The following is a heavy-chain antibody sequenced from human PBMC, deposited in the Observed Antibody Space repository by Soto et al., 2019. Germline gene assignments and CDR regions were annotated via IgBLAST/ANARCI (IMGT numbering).Heavy chain of an antibody. CDR1: GFTFSSYS. Sequence: GESLKISCAASGFTFSSYSMNWVRQAPGKGLEWVSYISSSSSTIYYADSVKGRFTISRDNAKNSLYLQMNSLRDEDTAVYYCARVRGFYSGSERGGLGMDVWGQGTTVTVSS. CDR3: ARVRGFYSGSERGGLGMDV. J-gene: IGHJ6*02. D-gene: IGHD1-26*01. V-gene: IGHV3-48*02. CDR2: ISSSSSTI.